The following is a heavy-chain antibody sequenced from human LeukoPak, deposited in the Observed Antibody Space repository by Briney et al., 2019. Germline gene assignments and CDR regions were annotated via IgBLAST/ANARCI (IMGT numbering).Heavy chain of an antibody. Sequence: PGGTLRLSCAASGFTLSSYWMHWVRQAPGKGLVWVSRMNRDGSSTTYADSVKGRFTISRDNAKNALYLQMSDPRAGDTAVYHCAREAFNYGDHYFDYWGQGTLVTVSS. V-gene: IGHV3-74*01. CDR1: GFTLSSYW. CDR3: AREAFNYGDHYFDY. D-gene: IGHD4-17*01. J-gene: IGHJ4*02. CDR2: MNRDGSST.